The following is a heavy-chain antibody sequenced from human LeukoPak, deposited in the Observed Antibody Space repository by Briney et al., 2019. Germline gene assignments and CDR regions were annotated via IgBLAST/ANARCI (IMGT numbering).Heavy chain of an antibody. V-gene: IGHV3-15*01. CDR1: GFTFSNAW. CDR3: TTDYYYYDSSGHY. J-gene: IGHJ4*02. CDR2: IKSKTDGGTT. D-gene: IGHD3-22*01. Sequence: GGSLRLSCAASGFTFSNAWMSWVRQAPGKGLEWVGRIKSKTDGGTTDYAAPVKGRFTIPRHDSKNTLYLQMNSLKTEDTAVYYCTTDYYYYDSSGHYWGQGTLVSVSS.